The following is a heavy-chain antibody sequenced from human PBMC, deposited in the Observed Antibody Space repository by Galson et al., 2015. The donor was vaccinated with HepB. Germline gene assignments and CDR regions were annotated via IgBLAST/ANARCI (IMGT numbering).Heavy chain of an antibody. Sequence: PALVKPSQTLTLTCTFSGFSLSTSGVGVGWIRQPPGKALEWLALIYWDDDKRYSPSLKGRLSITKDTSNNQVVLTMTNMDPVDTATYYCTVGLTAFFHFDYWGQGTLVTVSS. CDR1: GFSLSTSGVG. V-gene: IGHV2-5*02. D-gene: IGHD3-3*02. CDR2: IYWDDDK. CDR3: TVGLTAFFHFDY. J-gene: IGHJ4*02.